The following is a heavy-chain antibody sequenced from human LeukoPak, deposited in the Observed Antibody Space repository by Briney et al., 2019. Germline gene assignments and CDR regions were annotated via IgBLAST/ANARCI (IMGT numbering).Heavy chain of an antibody. Sequence: GGSLRLSCAASGGTFSSYAIGWVRQAPGQGLEWMGRIIPILGIANYAQKFQGRVTITADKSTSTAYMELSSLRSEDTAVYYCASYYYGSGSYYFDYWGQGTLVTVSS. CDR1: GGTFSSYA. CDR2: IIPILGIA. J-gene: IGHJ4*02. D-gene: IGHD3-10*01. V-gene: IGHV1-69*04. CDR3: ASYYYGSGSYYFDY.